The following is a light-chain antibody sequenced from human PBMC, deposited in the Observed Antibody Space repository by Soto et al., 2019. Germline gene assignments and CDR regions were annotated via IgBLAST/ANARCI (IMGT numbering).Light chain of an antibody. CDR2: GAS. CDR3: QQYGSSPIT. J-gene: IGKJ5*01. V-gene: IGKV3-20*01. Sequence: EIVLTQSPGTQSLSPGERATLSCRASQSVMSNYVAWYHQKPGQAPRLLIYGASTRATGIPARFSGSGSGTDFTLTISRLEPEDFAVYYCQQYGSSPITFGQGTRLEIK. CDR1: QSVMSNY.